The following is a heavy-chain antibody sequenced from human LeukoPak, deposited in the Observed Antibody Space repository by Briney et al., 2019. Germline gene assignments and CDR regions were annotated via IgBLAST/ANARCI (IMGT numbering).Heavy chain of an antibody. CDR3: AKGLELYYYGMDV. J-gene: IGHJ6*02. CDR2: ISGSGGST. V-gene: IGHV3-23*01. Sequence: GGSLRLSCAASGFTFSNYAMSWVRQAPGKGLEWVSSISGSGGSTYYADSVKGRFTISRDNSKNMLYLQMSSLRAEDTAIYYCAKGLELYYYGMDVWGQGTTVTVSS. D-gene: IGHD1-26*01. CDR1: GFTFSNYA.